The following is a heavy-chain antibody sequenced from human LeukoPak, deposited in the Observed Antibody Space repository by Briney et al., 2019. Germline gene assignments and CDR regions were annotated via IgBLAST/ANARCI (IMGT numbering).Heavy chain of an antibody. J-gene: IGHJ3*02. V-gene: IGHV1-2*02. D-gene: IGHD3-22*01. CDR3: ARDTYYPYYYDSSGYYYGAFDI. CDR1: GYTFTGYY. CDR2: INPNSGGT. Sequence: GASVKVSCKASGYTFTGYYMHWVRQAPGQGLEWMGWINPNSGGTNYAQKFQGRVTMTRDTSISTAYMELSRLRSDDTAVYYCARDTYYPYYYDSSGYYYGAFDIWGQGTMVTVSS.